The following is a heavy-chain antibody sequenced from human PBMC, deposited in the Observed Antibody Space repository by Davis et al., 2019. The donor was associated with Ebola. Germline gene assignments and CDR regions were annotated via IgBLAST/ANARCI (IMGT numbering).Heavy chain of an antibody. V-gene: IGHV1-18*01. CDR2: ISAYNGNT. Sequence: ASVKVSCKASGYTFTSYDINWVRQAPGQGLEWMGWISAYNGNTKYSQKFQGRVTITADKSTSTAYMELSSLRSEDTAVYYCAREPRYGDYTHHDYYGMDVWGQGTTVTVSS. D-gene: IGHD4-17*01. CDR1: GYTFTSYD. J-gene: IGHJ6*02. CDR3: AREPRYGDYTHHDYYGMDV.